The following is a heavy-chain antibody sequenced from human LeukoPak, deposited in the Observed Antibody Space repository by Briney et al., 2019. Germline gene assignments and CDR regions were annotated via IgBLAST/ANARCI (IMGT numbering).Heavy chain of an antibody. CDR3: AREGRSGVLGGLCGGSCYSRSDP. CDR1: GYTFTGYY. D-gene: IGHD2-15*01. Sequence: GASVKVSCKASGYTFTGYYMHWVRQAPGQGLEWMGWINPNSGGTNYAQKFQGRVTMTRDTSISTACMELGRLRSDDTAVYYCAREGRSGVLGGLCGGSCYSRSDPWGQGTLVTVSS. CDR2: INPNSGGT. V-gene: IGHV1-2*02. J-gene: IGHJ5*02.